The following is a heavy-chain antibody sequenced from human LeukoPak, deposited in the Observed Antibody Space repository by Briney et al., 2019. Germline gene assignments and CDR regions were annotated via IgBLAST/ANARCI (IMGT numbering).Heavy chain of an antibody. Sequence: GGSLRLSCAASGFTFSSSWLHWVRHAPGKGLVWVSRINADGSTIDYADSVKGRFTISRDNAKDTLYLQMNSLRDEDTAVYYCARAGNYRFDYWGQGTLVTVSS. V-gene: IGHV3-74*01. CDR3: ARAGNYRFDY. CDR2: INADGSTI. D-gene: IGHD1-14*01. J-gene: IGHJ4*02. CDR1: GFTFSSSW.